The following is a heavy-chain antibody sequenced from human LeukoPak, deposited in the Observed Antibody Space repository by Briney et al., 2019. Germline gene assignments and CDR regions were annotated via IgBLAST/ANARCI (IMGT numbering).Heavy chain of an antibody. CDR3: ARDPRLVRTYSDYYYMDV. Sequence: GGSPRLSCEASGFTFSSYTMNWVRQAPGEGLEWVSSITSSSSSVYYADSVKGRITISRDNARNSLYLQMNSLRAEDTAMYYCARDPRLVRTYSDYYYMDVWGKGTTVTVSS. CDR1: GFTFSSYT. D-gene: IGHD4-23*01. J-gene: IGHJ6*03. CDR2: ITSSSSSV. V-gene: IGHV3-21*01.